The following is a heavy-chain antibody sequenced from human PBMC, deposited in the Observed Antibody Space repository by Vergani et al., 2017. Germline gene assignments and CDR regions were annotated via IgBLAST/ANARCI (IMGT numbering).Heavy chain of an antibody. V-gene: IGHV1-69*01. CDR2: IIPIFGTA. CDR1: GGNFSSYA. CDR3: AGAGRTGDV. Sequence: QVQLVQSGAEVKKPGSSVKVSCKASGGNFSSYAISWVRHAPGQGLEWMGGIIPIFGTANYAQKLQGRVTMTAEESTSTAYMELSSLRSEDTAVYYCAGAGRTGDVWGKGTTVTVSS. J-gene: IGHJ6*03.